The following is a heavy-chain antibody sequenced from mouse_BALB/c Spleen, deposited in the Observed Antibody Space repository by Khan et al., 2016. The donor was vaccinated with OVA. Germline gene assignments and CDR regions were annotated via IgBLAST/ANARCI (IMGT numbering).Heavy chain of an antibody. CDR2: ISTYYGDV. CDR3: ARGGGGRRFAY. J-gene: IGHJ3*01. V-gene: IGHV1S137*01. Sequence: QVQLQQSGAELVRPGVSVKISCKGSGYTFTDFTIHWVKQSHALSLEWIGVISTYYGDVTYNQKFKGKATMTVDKSSSTTYMELARLTSEESAIDYCARGGGGRRFAYWGQGTLVTGSA. CDR1: GYTFTDFT.